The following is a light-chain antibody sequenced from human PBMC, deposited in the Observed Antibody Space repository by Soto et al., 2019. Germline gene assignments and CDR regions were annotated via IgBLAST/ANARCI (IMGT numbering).Light chain of an antibody. V-gene: IGKV4-1*01. CDR3: QQYYSTPPWT. Sequence: DIVLPQSPDSLAVSLGERATINXKSSQSAXYISNNKNYLAWYQQKXGQPAKRLIYWAPTLEPGVPYRFSGSGSGTDFTLTISSLQAEDVAVYYCQQYYSTPPWTFGQGTKV. CDR1: QSAXYISNNKNY. CDR2: WAP. J-gene: IGKJ1*01.